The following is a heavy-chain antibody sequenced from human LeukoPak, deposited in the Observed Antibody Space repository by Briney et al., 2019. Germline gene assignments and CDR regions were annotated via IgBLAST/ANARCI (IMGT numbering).Heavy chain of an antibody. CDR1: GGTFSSYT. CDR3: ARGPLDGYNFDWFDP. J-gene: IGHJ5*02. V-gene: IGHV1-69*02. Sequence: SVKVSCKASGGTFSSYTISWVRQAPGQGLEWMGRIIPILGIANYAQKFQGRVTITADKSTSTAYMELSSLRSEDTAVYYCARGPLDGYNFDWFDPWGQGTLVTVSS. CDR2: IIPILGIA. D-gene: IGHD5-24*01.